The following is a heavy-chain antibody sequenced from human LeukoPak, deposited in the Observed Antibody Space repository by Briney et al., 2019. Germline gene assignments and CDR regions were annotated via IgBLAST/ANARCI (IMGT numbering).Heavy chain of an antibody. CDR3: ARDTEKYYYDSSGYSIYYYFDY. Sequence: KPSETLPLTCTVSGHSITSDYYWGWIRQPPGKGLERIASIYHNGRTYNNPSLKSRVTISVDTSKNQFSLKLSSVTAADTAVYYCARDTEKYYYDSSGYSIYYYFDYWGQGTLVTVSS. V-gene: IGHV4-38-2*02. CDR1: GHSITSDYY. CDR2: IYHNGRT. D-gene: IGHD3-22*01. J-gene: IGHJ4*02.